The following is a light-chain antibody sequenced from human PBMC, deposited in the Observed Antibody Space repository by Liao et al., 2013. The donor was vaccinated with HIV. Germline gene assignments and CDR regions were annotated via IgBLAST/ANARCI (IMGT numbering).Light chain of an antibody. J-gene: IGLJ3*02. CDR1: KLGDKY. CDR2: QDN. V-gene: IGLV3-1*01. CDR3: QAWDTTAWV. Sequence: SYELTQPPSVSVSPGQTASITCSGDKLGDKYACWYQQKPGQSPVLVIYQDNKRPSGIPERFSGSNSGNTATLTISGTQAMDEADYYCQAWDTTAWVFGGGTKLNVL.